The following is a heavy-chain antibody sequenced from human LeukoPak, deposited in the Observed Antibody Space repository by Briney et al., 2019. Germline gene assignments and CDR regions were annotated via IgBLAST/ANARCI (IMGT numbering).Heavy chain of an antibody. J-gene: IGHJ4*02. CDR2: ISAYNGNT. CDR3: ARGKGSYYVWGSYRYTGLNYFDY. D-gene: IGHD3-16*02. CDR1: GYTFTSYG. Sequence: GASVKVSCKASGYTFTSYGISWVRQVPGQGLEWMGWISAYNGNTNYAQKLQGRVTMTTDTSTSTAYMELRSLRSDDTAVYYCARGKGSYYVWGSYRYTGLNYFDYWGQGTLVTVSS. V-gene: IGHV1-18*01.